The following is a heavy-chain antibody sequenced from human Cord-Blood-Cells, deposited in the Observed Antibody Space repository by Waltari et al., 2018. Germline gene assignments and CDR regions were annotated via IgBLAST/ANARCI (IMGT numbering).Heavy chain of an antibody. J-gene: IGHJ4*02. CDR2: INHSGST. D-gene: IGHD3-22*01. CDR3: ASTLYDSSGYYYDY. CDR1: GGSFSGYY. Sequence: QVQLQKWGAGLLKPSETLSLTCAVYGGSFSGYYWSWIRQPPGKGLEWIGEINHSGSTNYNPSLKSRVTISVDTSKNQFSLKLSSVTAADTAVYYCASTLYDSSGYYYDYWGQGTLVTVSS. V-gene: IGHV4-34*01.